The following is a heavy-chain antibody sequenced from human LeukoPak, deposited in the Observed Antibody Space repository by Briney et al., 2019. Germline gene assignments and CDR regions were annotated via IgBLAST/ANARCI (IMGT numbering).Heavy chain of an antibody. CDR3: ARHQHAGREHYYGIDV. CDR1: GGSIGLYY. J-gene: IGHJ6*02. V-gene: IGHV4-59*08. CDR2: IFHTGST. D-gene: IGHD1-26*01. Sequence: SETLSLTCTVSGGSIGLYYWAWLRQPPGKGLEWIGYIFHTGSTNYNPSLKSRLTISVDTSRNQFSLRLSSVTAADTAVYYCARHQHAGREHYYGIDVWGQETTVSVSS.